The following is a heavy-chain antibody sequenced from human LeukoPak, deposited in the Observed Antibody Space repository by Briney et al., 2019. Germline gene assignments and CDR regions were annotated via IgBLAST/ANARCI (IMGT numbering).Heavy chain of an antibody. Sequence: GASVKVSCKASGCIFTSYGISWVRQAPGQGLEWLGWINTYNDNTNYAQKLQGRVTMTTDTSTNTAYMELRSLRSGDTAVYYCARVKGGDSRDYWGQGTLVTFSS. D-gene: IGHD2-21*02. CDR1: GCIFTSYG. CDR3: ARVKGGDSRDY. CDR2: INTYNDNT. V-gene: IGHV1-18*01. J-gene: IGHJ4*02.